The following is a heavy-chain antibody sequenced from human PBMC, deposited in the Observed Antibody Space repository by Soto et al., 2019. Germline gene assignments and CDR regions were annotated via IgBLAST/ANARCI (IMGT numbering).Heavy chain of an antibody. CDR1: GLGCRCYS. D-gene: IGHD6-19*01. V-gene: IGHV3-21*01. Sequence: LRLSGSRAGLGCRCYSMNWVRQATGKGLEWVSSISSSSSYIYYVDSVKGRFTIPRDNAKNSLYLQMNNLRAQDRAVESCACIAVDGYWGQGTLVTVSS. J-gene: IGHJ4*02. CDR3: ACIAVDGY. CDR2: ISSSSSYI.